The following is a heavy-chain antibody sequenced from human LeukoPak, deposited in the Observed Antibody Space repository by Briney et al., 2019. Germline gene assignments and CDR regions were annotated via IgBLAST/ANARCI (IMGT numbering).Heavy chain of an antibody. V-gene: IGHV3-74*01. CDR1: GITLSNYG. J-gene: IGHJ4*02. D-gene: IGHD1-26*01. CDR2: FTSDGNSM. CDR3: ARAQVGTPTDC. Sequence: GGSLRLSCAVSGITLSNYGMSWVRQAPGKGLEWVARFTSDGNSMTYADFVEGRFTVSRDIAKNTLYLQMNSLRAEDTAVYYCARAQVGTPTDCWGQGTLVTVSS.